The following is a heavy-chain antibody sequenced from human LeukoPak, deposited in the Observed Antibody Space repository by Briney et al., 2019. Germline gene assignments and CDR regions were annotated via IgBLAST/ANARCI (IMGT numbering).Heavy chain of an antibody. CDR1: GFSFRDYY. D-gene: IGHD3-22*01. J-gene: IGHJ3*02. CDR3: ARGLTYYYDSSGFDAFDI. CDR2: ISTTGDTK. Sequence: GGSLRLSCAASGFSFRDYYMSWIRQAPGKGLEWLSHISTTGDTKNYAVSVKGRFTISRDNAKNSLYLQMNSLRAEDTAVYYCARGLTYYYDSSGFDAFDIWGQGTMVTVSS. V-gene: IGHV3-11*04.